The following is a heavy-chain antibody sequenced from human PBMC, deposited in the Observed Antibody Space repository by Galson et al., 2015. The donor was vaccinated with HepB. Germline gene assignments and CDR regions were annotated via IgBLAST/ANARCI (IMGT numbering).Heavy chain of an antibody. V-gene: IGHV3-7*03. D-gene: IGHD6-13*01. CDR1: GFTFSNYW. Sequence: SLRLSCAASGFTFSNYWVNWVRQAPGKGLEWVANIKADGSDKHYVDSVKGRFTMSIDTSKNQFSLQLSSVTAEDTAVYYGAREGGQKLAWGGGLDVWGQGTTVAVSS. CDR3: AREGGQKLAWGGGLDV. CDR2: IKADGSDK. J-gene: IGHJ6*02.